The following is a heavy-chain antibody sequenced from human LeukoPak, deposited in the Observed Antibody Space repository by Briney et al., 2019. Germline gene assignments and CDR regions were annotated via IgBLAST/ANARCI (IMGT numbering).Heavy chain of an antibody. CDR3: AKDIYGGNWPNDY. D-gene: IGHD4-23*01. J-gene: IGHJ4*02. V-gene: IGHV3-21*01. CDR1: GFTFSSYT. CDR2: ISGSSYYI. Sequence: GGSLRLSCAASGFTFSSYTMNWARQAPGKGLEWVSSISGSSYYIYYADSVKGRFTISRDNAKNSLYLQMNSLRAEDTALYYCAKDIYGGNWPNDYWGQGTLVTVSS.